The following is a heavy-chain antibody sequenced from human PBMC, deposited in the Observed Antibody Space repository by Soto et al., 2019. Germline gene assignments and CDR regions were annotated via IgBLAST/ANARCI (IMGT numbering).Heavy chain of an antibody. CDR1: GYTFTSYG. J-gene: IGHJ4*02. Sequence: QVQLVQSGAEVKKPGASVKVSCKASGYTFTSYGISWVRQAPGQGLEWMGWISAYNGNTNYAQKLQGRVTMTTDTSTRTAYMELRSLRSDDTAVYYCARDIHYYDSSGYLRLDYWGQGTLVTVSS. V-gene: IGHV1-18*01. D-gene: IGHD3-22*01. CDR2: ISAYNGNT. CDR3: ARDIHYYDSSGYLRLDY.